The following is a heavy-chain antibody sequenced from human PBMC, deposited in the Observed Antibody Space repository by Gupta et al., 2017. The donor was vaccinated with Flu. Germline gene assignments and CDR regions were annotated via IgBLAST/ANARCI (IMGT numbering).Heavy chain of an antibody. V-gene: IGHV3-33*01. D-gene: IGHD2-2*01. Sequence: VRQAPGKGLEWVAVIWYDGSNKYYADSVKGRFTISRDNSKNTLYLQMNSLRAEDTAVYYCARDDLIVVPAAMGSYYGMDVWGQGTTVTVSS. CDR2: IWYDGSNK. J-gene: IGHJ6*02. CDR3: ARDDLIVVPAAMGSYYGMDV.